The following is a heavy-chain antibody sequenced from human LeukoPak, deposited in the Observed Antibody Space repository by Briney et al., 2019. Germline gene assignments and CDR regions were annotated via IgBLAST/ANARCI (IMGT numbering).Heavy chain of an antibody. D-gene: IGHD7-27*01. CDR1: GFTFRKHW. CDR2: IKEDGSEK. V-gene: IGHV3-7*01. CDR3: ARDYTGGWNDY. Sequence: GESLRLSCAADGFTFRKHWMSWVRQAMGKGLECVAKIKEDGSEKHYVDSVKGRFTISRDNTKNSLYLQMNSLRAEDTAVYYCARDYTGGWNDYWGQGTLVIVPS. J-gene: IGHJ4*02.